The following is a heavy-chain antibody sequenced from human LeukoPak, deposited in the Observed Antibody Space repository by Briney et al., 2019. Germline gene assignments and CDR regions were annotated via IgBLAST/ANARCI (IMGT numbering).Heavy chain of an antibody. CDR1: GFTFSGYA. Sequence: GGSLRLSCAASGFTFSGYAMSWVRQAPGKGLEWVSAISGSGGSTYYADSVKGRFTISRDNSKNTPYLQMNSLRAEDTAVYYCARAPKGIAVPPGFRNYYYGMDVWGQGTTATVSS. V-gene: IGHV3-23*01. CDR2: ISGSGGST. CDR3: ARAPKGIAVPPGFRNYYYGMDV. D-gene: IGHD6-19*01. J-gene: IGHJ6*02.